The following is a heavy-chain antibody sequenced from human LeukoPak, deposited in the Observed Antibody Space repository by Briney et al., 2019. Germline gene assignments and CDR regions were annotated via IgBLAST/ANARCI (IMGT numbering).Heavy chain of an antibody. V-gene: IGHV7-4-1*02. CDR1: GYTFTGPS. D-gene: IGHD3-3*01. Sequence: GASVKVSCKASGYTFTGPSINWLRQAPGQGLEWMGWINTNTGNPTYAQGFTGRFVFSLDTSVKTTYLQISSLKAEDTAVYYCARGPAGPGYDFWSGYYTLQYYYYYYMDVWGKGTTVTVSS. CDR2: INTNTGNP. CDR3: ARGPAGPGYDFWSGYYTLQYYYYYYMDV. J-gene: IGHJ6*03.